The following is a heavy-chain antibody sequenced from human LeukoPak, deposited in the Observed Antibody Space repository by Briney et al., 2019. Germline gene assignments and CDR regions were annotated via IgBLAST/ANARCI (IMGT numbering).Heavy chain of an antibody. CDR1: GFTFSSYS. V-gene: IGHV3-21*01. D-gene: IGHD6-13*01. Sequence: RSGGSLRLSCAASGFTFSSYSMNWVRQAPGKGLESVSSISSSSSYIYYADSVKGRFTISRDNAKNSLFLQMDSLRAEDTAVYYCARDPTAGTPDNFDYWGQGTLVTVSS. CDR2: ISSSSSYI. J-gene: IGHJ4*02. CDR3: ARDPTAGTPDNFDY.